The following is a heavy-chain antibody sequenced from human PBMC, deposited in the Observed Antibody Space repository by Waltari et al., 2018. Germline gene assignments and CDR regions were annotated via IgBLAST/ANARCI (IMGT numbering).Heavy chain of an antibody. D-gene: IGHD5-12*01. Sequence: QVQLVQSGAEVKKPGASVKVSCTASGYTFPSHGISWVRRAPGQGLEWMGWGRAYNGNTDYAQKLQGRVTMTTRPSTSPAYMGLRVLSSDGTAVYYGARDDGRDSGYAVGHVDYWGQGTLVTVAS. CDR3: ARDDGRDSGYAVGHVDY. CDR1: GYTFPSHG. CDR2: GRAYNGNT. V-gene: IGHV1-18*01. J-gene: IGHJ4*02.